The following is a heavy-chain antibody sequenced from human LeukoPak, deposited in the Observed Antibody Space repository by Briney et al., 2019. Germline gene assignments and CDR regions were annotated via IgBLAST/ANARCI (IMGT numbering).Heavy chain of an antibody. CDR2: ISAYNGNT. Sequence: ASVKVSCKASGYTFTSYDINWVRQATGQGLEWMGWISAYNGNTNYAQKLQGRVTMTTDTSTSTAYMELRSLRSDDTAVYYCARDGWELPQFDYWGQGTLVTVSS. CDR3: ARDGWELPQFDY. V-gene: IGHV1-18*01. D-gene: IGHD1-26*01. CDR1: GYTFTSYD. J-gene: IGHJ4*02.